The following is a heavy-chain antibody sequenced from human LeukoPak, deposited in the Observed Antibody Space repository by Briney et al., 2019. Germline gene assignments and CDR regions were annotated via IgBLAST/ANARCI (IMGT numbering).Heavy chain of an antibody. V-gene: IGHV3-23*01. J-gene: IGHJ4*02. CDR2: ISDSGGST. CDR3: AKRDTTY. Sequence: SGGSLRLSCAASGFTFTSYAMSWVRQAPGKGLEWVSAISDSGGSTYYADSVKGRFTISRDNSKNTLYLQMNSLRAEDTAIYHFAKRDTTYWGQGALVTVSS. CDR1: GFTFTSYA. D-gene: IGHD1-26*01.